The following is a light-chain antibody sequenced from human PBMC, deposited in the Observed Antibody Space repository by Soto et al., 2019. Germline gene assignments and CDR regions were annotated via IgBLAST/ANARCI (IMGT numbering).Light chain of an antibody. CDR2: SAS. CDR1: QDIKYY. V-gene: IGKV1-17*03. Sequence: DIQMTQSPSAMSASVGDRVTINCRASQDIKYYLAWIQQKPGKVPKRLIYSASSLQSGVPSRFSGSGSGTKFTLTSSGLQAEDYATYYCLQHNSYPLTFGGGPKVEIK. J-gene: IGKJ4*01. CDR3: LQHNSYPLT.